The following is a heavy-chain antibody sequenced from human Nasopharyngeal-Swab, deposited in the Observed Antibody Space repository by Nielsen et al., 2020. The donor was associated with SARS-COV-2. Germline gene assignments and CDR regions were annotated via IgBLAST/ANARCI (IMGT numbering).Heavy chain of an antibody. CDR3: ARDFRFLEWLFPTQAFDI. J-gene: IGHJ3*02. V-gene: IGHV6-1*01. CDR1: GDSVSSNSAA. CDR2: TYYRSKWYN. D-gene: IGHD3-3*01. Sequence: SETLSLTCAISGDSVSSNSAAWNWIRQSPSRDLEWLGRTYYRSKWYNDYAVSVKSRITINPDTSKNQFSLQLNSVTPEDTAVYYCARDFRFLEWLFPTQAFDIWGQGTMVTVSS.